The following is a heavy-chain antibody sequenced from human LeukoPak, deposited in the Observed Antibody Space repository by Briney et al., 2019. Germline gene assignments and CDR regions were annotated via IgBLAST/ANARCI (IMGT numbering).Heavy chain of an antibody. V-gene: IGHV3-23*01. D-gene: IGHD3-22*01. J-gene: IGHJ3*02. CDR1: GFTFSSYA. Sequence: PGGSLRLSCAASGFTFSSYAMSWVRQAPGKGLEWVSAISGSGGSTYYADSVKGRFTISRDNSKNTLYLQMNSLRAEDTAVYYCARDSYDEDAFDIWGQGTMVTVSS. CDR3: ARDSYDEDAFDI. CDR2: ISGSGGST.